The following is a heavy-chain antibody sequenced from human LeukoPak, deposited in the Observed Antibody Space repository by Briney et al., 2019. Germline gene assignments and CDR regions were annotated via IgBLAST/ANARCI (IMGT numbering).Heavy chain of an antibody. CDR2: INHSGST. Sequence: SSETLSLTCAVYGGSFSGYYWSWIRQPPGKGLEWIGEINHSGSTNYNPSLKSRVTISVDTSKNQFSLKLSSVTAADTAVYYCARRLAYSSGWWDYWGQGTLVTVSS. CDR1: GGSFSGYY. D-gene: IGHD6-19*01. CDR3: ARRLAYSSGWWDY. J-gene: IGHJ4*02. V-gene: IGHV4-34*01.